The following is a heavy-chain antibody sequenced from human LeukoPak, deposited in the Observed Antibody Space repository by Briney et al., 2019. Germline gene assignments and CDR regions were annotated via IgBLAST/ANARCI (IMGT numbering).Heavy chain of an antibody. CDR1: GFTFSAFG. J-gene: IGHJ6*03. V-gene: IGHV3-30*19. CDR3: ARGRRLWGTYYYYMDV. CDR2: IPYDGSDK. Sequence: GGSLRLSCAASGFTFSAFGMHWVRQAPGKGLEWVTFIPYDGSDKYYADSVKGRFTISRDNSKNTLYLQMNNMRTEDTAVYYCARGRRLWGTYYYYMDVWDKGTTVTVSS. D-gene: IGHD7-27*01.